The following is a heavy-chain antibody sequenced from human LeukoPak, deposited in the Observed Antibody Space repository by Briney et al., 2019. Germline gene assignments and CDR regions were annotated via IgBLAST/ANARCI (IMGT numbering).Heavy chain of an antibody. V-gene: IGHV3-23*01. CDR2: ISGSGGST. D-gene: IGHD4-17*01. Sequence: GGSLRLSCAASGFTFSSYAMSWVRQAPGKGLEWVSAISGSGGSTYYADSVKGRFTISRDNAKNSLFLQMNSLRAEDTAVYYCARDPGGDYGYWGQGTLVTVSS. CDR1: GFTFSSYA. J-gene: IGHJ4*02. CDR3: ARDPGGDYGY.